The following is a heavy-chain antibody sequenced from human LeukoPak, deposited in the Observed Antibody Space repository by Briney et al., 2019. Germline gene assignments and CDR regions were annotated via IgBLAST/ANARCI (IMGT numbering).Heavy chain of an antibody. D-gene: IGHD6-19*01. V-gene: IGHV3-9*01. Sequence: PGRSLRLSCAASGFTFDDYAMHWVRQAPGKGLEWVSGISWNSGSIGYADSVKGRFTISRDNAKNSLYLQMNSLRAEDTAVYYCARDCAVAVWTFDYWGQGTLVTVSS. CDR3: ARDCAVAVWTFDY. CDR2: ISWNSGSI. CDR1: GFTFDDYA. J-gene: IGHJ4*02.